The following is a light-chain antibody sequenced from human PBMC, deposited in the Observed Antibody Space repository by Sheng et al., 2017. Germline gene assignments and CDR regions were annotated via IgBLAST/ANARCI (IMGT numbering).Light chain of an antibody. CDR1: SLRSYY. V-gene: IGLV3-19*01. CDR3: NSRDSSGNHXV. Sequence: SSELTQDPAVSVALGQTVRITCQGDSLRSYYASWYQQKPGQAPVLVIYGKNNRPSGIPDRFSGSSSGNTASLTITGAQAEDEADYYCNSRDSSGNHXVFGTGTKVTVL. J-gene: IGLJ1*01. CDR2: GKN.